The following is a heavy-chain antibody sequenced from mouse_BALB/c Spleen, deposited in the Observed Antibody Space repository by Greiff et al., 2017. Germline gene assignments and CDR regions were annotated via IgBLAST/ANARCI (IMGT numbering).Heavy chain of an antibody. CDR2: ISYSGST. V-gene: IGHV3-2*02. J-gene: IGHJ1*01. CDR1: GYSITSDYA. D-gene: IGHD1-1*01. CDR3: ALLYYGSRPPRYWYFDV. Sequence: EVHLVESGPGLVKPSQSLSLTCTVTGYSITSDYAWNWIRQFPGNKLEWMGYISYSGSTSYNPSLKSRISITRDTSKNQFFLQLNSVTTEDTATYYCALLYYGSRPPRYWYFDVWGAGTTVTVSS.